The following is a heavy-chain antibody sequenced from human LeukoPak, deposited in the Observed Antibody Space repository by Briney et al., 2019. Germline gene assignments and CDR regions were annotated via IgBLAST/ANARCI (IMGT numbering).Heavy chain of an antibody. CDR2: IYYSGST. D-gene: IGHD2-21*02. J-gene: IGHJ4*02. CDR1: GGSISSSSYY. CDR3: ARSPRRVTATIYFDY. V-gene: IGHV4-39*01. Sequence: PSETLSLTCTVSGGSISSSSYYWGWIRQPPGKGLEWIGSIYYSGSTYYNPSLESRVTISVDTSKNQFSLKLTSVTAADTAVYYCARSPRRVTATIYFDYWGQGTLVTASS.